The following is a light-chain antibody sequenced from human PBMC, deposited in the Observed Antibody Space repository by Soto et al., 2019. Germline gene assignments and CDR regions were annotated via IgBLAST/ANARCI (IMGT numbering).Light chain of an antibody. CDR2: DAS. Sequence: EIVMTQSPATLSLSPGERATLSCRASQSVSSYLAWDQQKPGQAPRLLIYDASTWATGIPARFSGSGSGTDFTLTISSLDPEDFAVYYCQQHGDWPLTFGQGTRLEIK. CDR1: QSVSSY. CDR3: QQHGDWPLT. J-gene: IGKJ5*01. V-gene: IGKV3-11*01.